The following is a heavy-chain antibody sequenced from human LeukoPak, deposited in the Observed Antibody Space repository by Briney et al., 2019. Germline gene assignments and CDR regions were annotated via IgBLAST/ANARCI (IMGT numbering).Heavy chain of an antibody. CDR2: IKQDGSET. CDR1: GFTISSFW. Sequence: GGSLRLSCAASGFTISSFWMGWVRQAPGKGLEWVANIKQDGSETYYVDSVKGRFSISRDNAKNSLFLQMNSLRAEDTAVYYCAKDRGSGWYFDYWGQGTLVTVSS. V-gene: IGHV3-7*03. J-gene: IGHJ4*02. CDR3: AKDRGSGWYFDY. D-gene: IGHD6-19*01.